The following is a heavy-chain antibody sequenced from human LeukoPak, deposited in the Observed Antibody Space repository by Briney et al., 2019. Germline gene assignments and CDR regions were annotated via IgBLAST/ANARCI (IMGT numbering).Heavy chain of an antibody. Sequence: ASVKVSCKASGYTFTGYYMHWVRQAPGQGLEWMGWINPNSGATNYTQNFQGRVTMTRDTSISTAYMELSRLRSDDTAVYYCARITDLTIFGVVLISGFFDHWGQGTLVTVSS. D-gene: IGHD3-3*01. J-gene: IGHJ4*02. CDR3: ARITDLTIFGVVLISGFFDH. CDR2: INPNSGAT. CDR1: GYTFTGYY. V-gene: IGHV1-2*02.